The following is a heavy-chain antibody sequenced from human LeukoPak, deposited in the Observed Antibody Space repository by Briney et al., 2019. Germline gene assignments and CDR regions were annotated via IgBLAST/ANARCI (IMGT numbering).Heavy chain of an antibody. V-gene: IGHV4-59*01. CDR2: IYYSGST. J-gene: IGHJ4*02. D-gene: IGHD1-7*01. CDR1: GGSISSYY. CDR3: ARVPPGTSHFDY. Sequence: PSETLSLTCTVSGGSISSYYWSWIRQPPGKGLEWIGYIYYSGSTKCNPSLKSRVTISVDTSKNQFSLKLTSVTAADTAVYYCARVPPGTSHFDYWGQGTLVTVSS.